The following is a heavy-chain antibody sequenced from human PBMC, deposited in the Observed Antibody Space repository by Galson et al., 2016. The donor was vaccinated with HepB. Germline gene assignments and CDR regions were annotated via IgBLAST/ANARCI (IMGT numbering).Heavy chain of an antibody. V-gene: IGHV5-51*01. CDR1: GYSLDTYW. J-gene: IGHJ5*02. CDR2: IYPGDPDT. Sequence: QSGAEVKKPGESLKISCKGSGYSLDTYWIAWVRQMPGKGLEWMGTIYPGDPDTRDSPSFHSQVTIPSDKSIGTAYLQLSSLKASDTAMYFCTRLQSIGYYLWGQGTQVTVSA. CDR3: TRLQSIGYYL. D-gene: IGHD5-18*01.